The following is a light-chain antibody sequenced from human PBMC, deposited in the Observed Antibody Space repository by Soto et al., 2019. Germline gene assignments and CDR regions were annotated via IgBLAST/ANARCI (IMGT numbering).Light chain of an antibody. CDR1: QSVSSN. J-gene: IGKJ1*01. CDR3: QQYNNWLQT. Sequence: EIVMTQSPATLSVSPGERATLSCRASQSVSSNLAWYQQKTGQAPRLLIYGASTRATGIPARFSGSVSGTEFNLNISSLQSEDFAVYYCQQYNNWLQTFGQGTKMEIK. V-gene: IGKV3-15*01. CDR2: GAS.